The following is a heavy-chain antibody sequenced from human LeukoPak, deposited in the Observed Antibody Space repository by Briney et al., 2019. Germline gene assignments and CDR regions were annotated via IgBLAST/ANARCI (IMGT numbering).Heavy chain of an antibody. CDR2: IKQDGSEK. D-gene: IGHD3-22*01. CDR1: GFTSSRYW. J-gene: IGHJ4*02. Sequence: GGSLRLSCAASGFTSSRYWMSWVRQAPRKGLEWVANIKQDGSEKYYVDSVKGRFTISRDNAKNSLYLQMDTLGAGDTAVYYCARDKGVYDTSGSLFVFGGQGTLVTVSS. CDR3: ARDKGVYDTSGSLFVF. V-gene: IGHV3-7*03.